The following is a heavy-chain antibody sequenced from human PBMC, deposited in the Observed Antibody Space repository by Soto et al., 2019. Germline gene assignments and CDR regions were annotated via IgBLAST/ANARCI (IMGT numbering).Heavy chain of an antibody. D-gene: IGHD1-26*01. J-gene: IGHJ4*02. V-gene: IGHV3-53*01. CDR3: AREGMGFGY. CDR1: GLPFITST. Sequence: QLVESGGALIKPGGSLSLSGPASGLPFITSTMTWVRKAPGKGLEWVSVVYSTGSTYYADSVKGRFTISRDISKNMIYLQMDSLRAEDTAVYYCAREGMGFGYWGQGTLVTVSS. CDR2: VYSTGST.